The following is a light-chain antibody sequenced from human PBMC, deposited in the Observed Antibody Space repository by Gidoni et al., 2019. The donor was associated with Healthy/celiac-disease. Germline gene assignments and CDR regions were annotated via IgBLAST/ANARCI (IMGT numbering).Light chain of an antibody. CDR1: SLRSYY. CDR3: NSRDSSGNLVV. V-gene: IGLV3-19*01. Sequence: SSELTQDPAVSVPLGQTVRITCQGDSLRSYYASWYQQKPGQAPVLVIYSKNNRPSGIPDRFSGSSSGNTASLTITGAQAEDEADYYCNSRDSSGNLVVFGGGTKLTVL. J-gene: IGLJ2*01. CDR2: SKN.